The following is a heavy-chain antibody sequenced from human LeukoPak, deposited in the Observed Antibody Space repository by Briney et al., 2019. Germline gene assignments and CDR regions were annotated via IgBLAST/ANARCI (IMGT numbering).Heavy chain of an antibody. CDR2: IKQDGGER. J-gene: IGHJ4*02. V-gene: IGHV3-7*01. D-gene: IGHD6-13*01. CDR3: ARIGYSSSSFDY. Sequence: GGSLRLSCAASGFTFSRYWMSWVRQAPGKGLEWVANIKQDGGERNYVDSLKGRFTISRDNPKNSLYLQMNSLRAEDTAVYYCARIGYSSSSFDYWGQGTQVTVSS. CDR1: GFTFSRYW.